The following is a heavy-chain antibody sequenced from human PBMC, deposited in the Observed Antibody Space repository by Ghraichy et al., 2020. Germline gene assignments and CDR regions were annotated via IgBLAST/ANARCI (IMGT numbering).Heavy chain of an antibody. J-gene: IGHJ4*02. CDR3: AREEDRGYYFDY. CDR1: GGSISSGGYY. V-gene: IGHV4-31*03. CDR2: IYYSGST. D-gene: IGHD1-26*01. Sequence: SETLSLTCTVSGGSISSGGYYWSWIRQHPGKGLEWIGYIYYSGSTYYNPSLKSRVTISVDTSKNQFSLKLSSVTAADTAVYYCAREEDRGYYFDYWGQGTLVTVSS.